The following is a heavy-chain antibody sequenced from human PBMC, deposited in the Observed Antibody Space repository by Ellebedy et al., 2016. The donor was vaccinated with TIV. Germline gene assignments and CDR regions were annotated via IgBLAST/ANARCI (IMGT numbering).Heavy chain of an antibody. CDR2: VSYVGNNK. CDR3: AKDRTSGDGYWVFDN. Sequence: PGGSLRLSCAASGFTFSTYGMHWVRQAPGKGLEWVAVVSYVGNNKYYADSVKGRFTISRDNSKRTVDLQMNGLRAEDTAIYFCAKDRTSGDGYWVFDNWGQGTLVSVSS. J-gene: IGHJ4*02. D-gene: IGHD5-18*01. V-gene: IGHV3-30*18. CDR1: GFTFSTYG.